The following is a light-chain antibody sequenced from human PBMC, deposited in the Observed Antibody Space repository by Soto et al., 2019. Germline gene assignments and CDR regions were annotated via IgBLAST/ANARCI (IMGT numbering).Light chain of an antibody. J-gene: IGLJ1*01. CDR3: SSYTTSNTLV. CDR1: SSDVGGYNY. CDR2: EVS. Sequence: QSVLTQPASVSGSPGQSITISCTGTSSDVGGYNYVSWYQHHPGKAPKLMIYEVSNRPSGISSRFSGSKSGNTASLTISGLQAEDEADYYCSSYTTSNTLVFGTGTKVTAL. V-gene: IGLV2-14*01.